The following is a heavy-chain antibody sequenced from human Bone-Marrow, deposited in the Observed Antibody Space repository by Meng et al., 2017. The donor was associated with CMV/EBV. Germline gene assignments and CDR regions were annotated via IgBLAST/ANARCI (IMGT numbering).Heavy chain of an antibody. CDR2: IYYSGST. CDR3: ARDLRAVRITMIVEPSPAEPFDY. Sequence: SETLSLTCTVSGGSISSYYWSWIRQPPGKGLEWIGYIYYSGSTNYNPSLKSRVTISVDTSKNQFSLKLSSVTAADTAVYYCARDLRAVRITMIVEPSPAEPFDYWGQGTLVTVSS. D-gene: IGHD3-22*01. J-gene: IGHJ4*02. V-gene: IGHV4-59*01. CDR1: GGSISSYY.